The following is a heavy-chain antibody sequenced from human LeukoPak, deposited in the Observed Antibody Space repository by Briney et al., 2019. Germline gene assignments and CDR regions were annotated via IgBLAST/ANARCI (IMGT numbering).Heavy chain of an antibody. Sequence: SQTLSLTCAISGDSVSSNSAAWNWIRQSPARGLEWLGRTYYRSKWYNDYAVSVKSRITINPDTSKNQFSLQLNSVTPEDTAVYYCARELIAAAGTGPFAYFDYWGQGTLVTVSS. V-gene: IGHV6-1*01. CDR3: ARELIAAAGTGPFAYFDY. J-gene: IGHJ4*02. CDR2: TYYRSKWYN. CDR1: GDSVSSNSAA. D-gene: IGHD6-13*01.